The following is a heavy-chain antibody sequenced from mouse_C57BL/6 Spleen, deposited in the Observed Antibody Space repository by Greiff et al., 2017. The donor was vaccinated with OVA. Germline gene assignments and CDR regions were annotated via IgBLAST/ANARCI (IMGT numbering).Heavy chain of an antibody. V-gene: IGHV1-82*01. CDR1: GYAFSSSW. D-gene: IGHD1-1*01. Sequence: QVQLKESGPELVKPGASVKISCKASGYAFSSSWMNWVKQRPGKGLEWIGRIYPGDGDTNYNGKFKGKATLTADKSSSTAYMQLSSLTSEDSAVYCCARWEYYGSSYYYAMDYWGQGTSVTVSS. CDR2: IYPGDGDT. J-gene: IGHJ4*01. CDR3: ARWEYYGSSYYYAMDY.